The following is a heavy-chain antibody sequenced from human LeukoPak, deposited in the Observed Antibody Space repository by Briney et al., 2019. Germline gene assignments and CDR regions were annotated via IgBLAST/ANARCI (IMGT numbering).Heavy chain of an antibody. J-gene: IGHJ4*02. Sequence: SGPTLVEPTQTLTLTCTFSGFSLSTSGVGVGWIRQPPGKALEWLALIYWNDDKRYSPSLKSRLTITKDTSKNQVVLTMTNMDPVDTATYYCAHRPVLSPSSSPGGFDYRGQGTLVTVSP. CDR2: IYWNDDK. CDR1: GFSLSTSGVG. CDR3: AHRPVLSPSSSPGGFDY. V-gene: IGHV2-5*01. D-gene: IGHD6-6*01.